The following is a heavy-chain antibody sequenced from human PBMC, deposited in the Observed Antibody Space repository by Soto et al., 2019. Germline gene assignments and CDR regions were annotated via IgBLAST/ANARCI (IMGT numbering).Heavy chain of an antibody. Sequence: QVQLVQSGAEVKKPGSSVKVSCKASGGTFSSYAISWVRQAPGQGLEWMGGIIPIFGTANYAQKYQGRVTITEDASTSTAYLELSSLRSEDTAVYYCARSKRGYFYWDPYYYYGMDVWAQGTTVTVSS. J-gene: IGHJ6*02. D-gene: IGHD3-9*01. CDR1: GGTFSSYA. CDR2: IIPIFGTA. CDR3: ARSKRGYFYWDPYYYYGMDV. V-gene: IGHV1-69*01.